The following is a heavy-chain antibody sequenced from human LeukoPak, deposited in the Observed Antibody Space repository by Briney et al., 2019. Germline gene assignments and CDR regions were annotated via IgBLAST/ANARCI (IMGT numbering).Heavy chain of an antibody. CDR2: INPNSGGT. CDR1: GYTFTGYY. J-gene: IGHJ3*02. V-gene: IGHV1-2*02. Sequence: ASVKVSCKASGYTFTGYYMHWVRQAPGQGLEWMGWINPNSGGTNYAQKFQGRVTMTRDTSISTAYMELSRLRSDDTAVYYCARGAKKWELDPRAFDIWGQGTMVTVSS. CDR3: ARGAKKWELDPRAFDI. D-gene: IGHD1-26*01.